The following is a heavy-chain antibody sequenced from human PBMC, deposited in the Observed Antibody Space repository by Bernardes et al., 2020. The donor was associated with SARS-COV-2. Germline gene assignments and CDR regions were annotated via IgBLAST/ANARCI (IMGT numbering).Heavy chain of an antibody. D-gene: IGHD3-16*01. V-gene: IGHV3-7*01. Sequence: GGSLRLSCAASGFTFSSDCMSWVRQAPDGKGLEWVANIKQDGSEIYYVDSVKGRFTISRDNAKKSLYLQMNSLRAEDTAVYYCARDRAWGEPHGMDVWGQGTTVTVSS. CDR3: ARDRAWGEPHGMDV. CDR2: IKQDGSEI. CDR1: GFTFSSDC. J-gene: IGHJ6*02.